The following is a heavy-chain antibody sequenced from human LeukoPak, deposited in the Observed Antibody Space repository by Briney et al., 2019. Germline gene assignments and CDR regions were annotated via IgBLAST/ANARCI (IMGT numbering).Heavy chain of an antibody. CDR2: IYYSGST. D-gene: IGHD3-16*01. CDR3: ATTVGSYFDY. Sequence: SETLSLTCTVSGGSISSGGYYWSWIRQHPGKGLEWIGYIYYSGSTYYNPSLKSRVTMSVDTSENQFSLKLNSVTAADTAVYYCATTVGSYFDYWSQGTLVTVSS. J-gene: IGHJ4*02. V-gene: IGHV4-31*03. CDR1: GGSISSGGYY.